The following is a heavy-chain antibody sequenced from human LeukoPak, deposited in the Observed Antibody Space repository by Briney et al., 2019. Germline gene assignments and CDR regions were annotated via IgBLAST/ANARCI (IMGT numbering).Heavy chain of an antibody. D-gene: IGHD2-15*01. Sequence: PGGSLRLSCAASGFTFSSYAMHWVRQAPGKGLEWVAVISYDGSNKYYADSVKGRFTISRDNSKNTLYLQMNSLRAEDTAVYYCARGLLVVVVAATPGYFDYWGQGTLVTVSS. CDR3: ARGLLVVVVAATPGYFDY. J-gene: IGHJ4*02. V-gene: IGHV3-30-3*01. CDR1: GFTFSSYA. CDR2: ISYDGSNK.